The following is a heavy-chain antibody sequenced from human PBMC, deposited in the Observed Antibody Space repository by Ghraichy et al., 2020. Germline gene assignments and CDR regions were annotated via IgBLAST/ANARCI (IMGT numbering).Heavy chain of an antibody. CDR3: ASTSPDILTGYYHMIDY. CDR2: ISGSGGST. J-gene: IGHJ4*02. V-gene: IGHV3-23*01. Sequence: GESLILSCAASGFTFSSYAMSWVRQAPGKGLEWVSAISGSGGSTYYADSVKGRFTISRDNSKNTLYLQMNSLRAEDTAVYYCASTSPDILTGYYHMIDYWGQGTLVTVSS. D-gene: IGHD3-9*01. CDR1: GFTFSSYA.